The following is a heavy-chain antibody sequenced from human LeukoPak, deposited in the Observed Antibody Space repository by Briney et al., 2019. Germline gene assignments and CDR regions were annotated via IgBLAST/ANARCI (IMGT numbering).Heavy chain of an antibody. CDR3: TYCSYVGYGFRY. D-gene: IGHD5-12*01. CDR1: VGSIGTHH. V-gene: IGHV3-15*01. CDR2: FKSKTEGGTI. J-gene: IGHJ4*02. Sequence: ETLSLTCTVSVGSIGTHHWSCIRQPPGKGLEWVGRFKSKTEGGTIDYAAPVKGRFTISRDDSKNTLSLQMNSLNSLSADDYYFTYCSYVGYGFRYWGQGTLVTVSS.